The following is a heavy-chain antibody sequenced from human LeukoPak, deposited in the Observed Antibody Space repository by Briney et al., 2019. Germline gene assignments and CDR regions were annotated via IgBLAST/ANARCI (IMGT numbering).Heavy chain of an antibody. V-gene: IGHV3-7*05. CDR3: ARRVHRGGSYSSHSDY. CDR1: GFTFSDYW. J-gene: IGHJ4*02. Sequence: PGGSLRLSCAASGFTFSDYWMNWVRQAPGKGLEWVANIKQDGSEKYHVASVQGRFTISRDNAKKSLYMQMNSLRAEDTAVYYCARRVHRGGSYSSHSDYWGQGTLVTVSS. CDR2: IKQDGSEK. D-gene: IGHD1-26*01.